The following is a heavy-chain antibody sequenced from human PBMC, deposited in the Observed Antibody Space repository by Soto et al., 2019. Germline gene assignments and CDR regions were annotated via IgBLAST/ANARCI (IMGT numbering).Heavy chain of an antibody. V-gene: IGHV4-31*02. D-gene: IGHD3-10*01. CDR1: GGSISSGGYY. CDR3: ARDLRFRGFYGMDV. CDR2: IYYSGST. Sequence: PSETLSXTXTVSGGSISSGGYYWSWIRQHPGKGLEWIGYIYYSGSTYYNPSLKSRVTISVDTSKNQFSLKLSSVTAADTAVYYCARDLRFRGFYGMDVWGQGTTVTVSS. J-gene: IGHJ6*02.